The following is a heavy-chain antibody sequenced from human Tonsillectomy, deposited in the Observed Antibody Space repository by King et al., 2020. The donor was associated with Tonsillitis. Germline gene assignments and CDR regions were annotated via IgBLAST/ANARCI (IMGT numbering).Heavy chain of an antibody. CDR1: GITFSDVW. V-gene: IGHV3-15*01. Sequence: VQLVESGGGLVKPGGSLRLSCAASGITFSDVWMSWVRQAPGKGLEYVGRIKSKTDGGTTDYAAPVKGRFTISRDDSKNTLYLQMNSLKTEDTAEYYCTTAGVVLEYSGFDSWDYWGQGTLVTVSS. CDR2: IKSKTDGGTT. D-gene: IGHD5-12*01. J-gene: IGHJ4*02. CDR3: TTAGVVLEYSGFDSWDY.